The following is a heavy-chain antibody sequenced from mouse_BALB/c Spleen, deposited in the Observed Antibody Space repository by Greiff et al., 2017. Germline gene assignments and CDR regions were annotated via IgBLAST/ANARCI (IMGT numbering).Heavy chain of an antibody. CDR2: IDPSDSYT. J-gene: IGHJ4*01. V-gene: IGHV1-69*02. CDR3: ARKSAYYGKDY. Sequence: VQLQQPGAELVKPGASVKLSCKASGYTFNSYWMHWVKQRPGQGLEWIGEIDPSDSYTNYNQKFKGKATLTVDKSSSTAYMQLSSLTSEDSAVYYCARKSAYYGKDYWGQGTSVTVSS. CDR1: GYTFNSYW.